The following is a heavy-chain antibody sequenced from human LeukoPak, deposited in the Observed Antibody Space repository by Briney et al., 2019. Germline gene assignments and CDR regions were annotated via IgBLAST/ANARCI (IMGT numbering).Heavy chain of an antibody. Sequence: PGKSLTLSCVTSQFTFSHYGMHWVRQAPGKGLEWVAVIWSDATNQYYADSVKGRFTISRDNSQNTVFLHMNSLTAEDTAVYYCAKDAQRGFDYSNSLENWGQGTLVNVSS. V-gene: IGHV3-33*06. CDR1: QFTFSHYG. D-gene: IGHD4-11*01. J-gene: IGHJ4*02. CDR2: IWSDATNQ. CDR3: AKDAQRGFDYSNSLEN.